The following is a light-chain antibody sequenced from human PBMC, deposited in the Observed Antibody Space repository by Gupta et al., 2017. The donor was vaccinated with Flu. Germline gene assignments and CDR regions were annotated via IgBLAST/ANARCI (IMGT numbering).Light chain of an antibody. Sequence: QSLLTPTPSVSGAPGQTVTISCTGSTSNIGAGNDVHWDQQLPGTAPKLLIYIDSNRPSWVPDRFSGSKSGTSASLAIAGLQAEDEADYYCEAYDSSLSAWVFGGGTKLTVL. J-gene: IGLJ3*02. CDR1: TSNIGAGND. V-gene: IGLV1-40*01. CDR2: IDS. CDR3: EAYDSSLSAWV.